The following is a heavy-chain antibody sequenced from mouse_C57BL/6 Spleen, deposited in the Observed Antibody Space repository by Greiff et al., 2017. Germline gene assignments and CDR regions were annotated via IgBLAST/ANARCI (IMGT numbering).Heavy chain of an antibody. CDR3: AREDHWDAFAY. CDR2: IYPGDGDT. CDR1: GYAFSSSW. Sequence: QVQLQQSGAELVKPGASVKISCKASGYAFSSSWMNWVKQRPGKGLEWIGQIYPGDGDTNYNGKFKGKATLTADKSSSTAYMQLSSLTSEDSAVYFCAREDHWDAFAYWGQGTLVTVSA. V-gene: IGHV1-80*01. D-gene: IGHD4-1*01. J-gene: IGHJ3*01.